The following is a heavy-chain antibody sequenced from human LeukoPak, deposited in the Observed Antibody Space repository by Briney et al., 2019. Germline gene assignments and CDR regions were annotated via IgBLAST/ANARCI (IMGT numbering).Heavy chain of an antibody. D-gene: IGHD2-15*01. CDR2: ISAYNGNT. Sequence: ASVKVSCKASGYTFTSYGISWVRQAPGQGLEWMGWISAYNGNTNYAQKLQGRVTMTTDTSTSTAYMELRSLRSDDTAVYYCTAELGYCSGGSCYYFDYWGQGTLVTVSS. CDR1: GYTFTSYG. CDR3: TAELGYCSGGSCYYFDY. J-gene: IGHJ4*02. V-gene: IGHV1-18*01.